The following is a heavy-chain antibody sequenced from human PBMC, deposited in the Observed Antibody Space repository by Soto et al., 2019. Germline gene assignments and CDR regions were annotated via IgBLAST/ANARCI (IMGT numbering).Heavy chain of an antibody. CDR2: IHSDGSST. V-gene: IGHV3-74*01. D-gene: IGHD1-26*01. Sequence: EVQLVESGGGLVRPGGSLRLSCAASGFTFSYYWMHWVRQAPGKGLVWVSRIHSDGSSTTYADFVKGRFIISRDNARNTVDLHMNSVRAEDTAVYYCARGDRGAFDLWGQGTVVTVSS. CDR1: GFTFSYYW. J-gene: IGHJ3*01. CDR3: ARGDRGAFDL.